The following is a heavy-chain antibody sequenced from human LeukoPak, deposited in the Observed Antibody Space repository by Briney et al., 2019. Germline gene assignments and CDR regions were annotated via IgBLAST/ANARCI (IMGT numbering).Heavy chain of an antibody. J-gene: IGHJ4*02. V-gene: IGHV4-34*01. CDR1: GGSFSGYY. Sequence: SETPSLTCAVYGGSFSGYYWSWIRQPPGKGLEWIGEINHSGSTNYNPSLKSRVTISVDTSKNQFSLKLSSVTAADTAVYYCARGRSIAALYYFDYWGQGTLVTVSS. CDR3: ARGRSIAALYYFDY. CDR2: INHSGST. D-gene: IGHD6-6*01.